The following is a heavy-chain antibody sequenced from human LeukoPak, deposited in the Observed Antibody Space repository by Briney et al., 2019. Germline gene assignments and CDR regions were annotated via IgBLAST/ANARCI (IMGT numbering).Heavy chain of an antibody. J-gene: IGHJ3*02. CDR3: ARAFLWFGESFYDAYDI. CDR1: GYTFTGSY. D-gene: IGHD3-10*01. Sequence: VASVKVSCKGSGYTFTGSYMHWVRQAPGQGLEWMGWINPNSGGTNYAQKFRGRVTMTRDTSISTAYMELSRLRSDDTAIYYCARAFLWFGESFYDAYDIWGQGTMVTVSS. CDR2: INPNSGGT. V-gene: IGHV1-2*02.